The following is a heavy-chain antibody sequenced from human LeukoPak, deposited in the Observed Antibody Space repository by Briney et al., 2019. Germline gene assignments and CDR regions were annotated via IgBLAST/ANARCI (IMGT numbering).Heavy chain of an antibody. D-gene: IGHD4-17*01. CDR2: INPNSGGT. CDR3: ARGLTTVTPDEDYMDV. CDR1: GYTFTGYY. J-gene: IGHJ6*03. Sequence: ASVKVSCKASGYTFTGYYMHWVRQAPGQGLEGMGWINPNSGGTNYAQKFQGRVTMTRDTSISTAYMELSRLRSDDTAVYYCARGLTTVTPDEDYMDVWGKGTTVTVSS. V-gene: IGHV1-2*02.